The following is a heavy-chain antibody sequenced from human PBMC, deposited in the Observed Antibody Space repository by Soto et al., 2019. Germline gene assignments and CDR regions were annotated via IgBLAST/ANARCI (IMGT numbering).Heavy chain of an antibody. CDR3: ARAPYTFDWLTGAVGGFDY. V-gene: IGHV4-31*03. Sequence: QVQLQESGPGLVKPSQTLSLTCTVSGGSISSGGYYWSWIRQHPGKGLEWIGYIYYSGSTYYNPSLQRRVTLSVDTSKNQFSLKLSSVTAADTAVYYCARAPYTFDWLTGAVGGFDYWGQGTLVTVSS. CDR1: GGSISSGGYY. J-gene: IGHJ4*02. D-gene: IGHD3-9*01. CDR2: IYYSGST.